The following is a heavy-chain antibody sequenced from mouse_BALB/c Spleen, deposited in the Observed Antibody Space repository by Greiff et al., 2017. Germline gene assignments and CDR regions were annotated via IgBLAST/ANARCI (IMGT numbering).Heavy chain of an antibody. J-gene: IGHJ1*01. V-gene: IGHV7-3*02. CDR3: ARDLGMITTRWYFDV. D-gene: IGHD2-4*01. CDR2: IRNKANGYTT. CDR1: GFTFTDYY. Sequence: EVQVVESGGGLVQPGGSLRLSCATSGFTFTDYYMSWVRQPPGKALEWLGFIRNKANGYTTEYSASVKGRFTISRDNSQSILYLQMNTLRAEDSATYYCARDLGMITTRWYFDVWGAGTTVTVSS.